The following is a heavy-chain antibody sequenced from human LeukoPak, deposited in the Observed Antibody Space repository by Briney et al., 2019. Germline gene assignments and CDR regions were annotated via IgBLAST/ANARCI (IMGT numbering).Heavy chain of an antibody. D-gene: IGHD6-13*01. CDR1: GGSISSYY. CDR3: ARQIIAAGKNYYGMDV. J-gene: IGHJ6*02. CDR2: IYTSGST. Sequence: SETLSLTCTVSGGSISSYYWTWNRQPAGKGLEWIGRIYTSGSTNYNPSLKSRVTISVDTSNNQFSLNLSSVTAADTAVYYCARQIIAAGKNYYGMDVWGQGTTVTVSS. V-gene: IGHV4-4*07.